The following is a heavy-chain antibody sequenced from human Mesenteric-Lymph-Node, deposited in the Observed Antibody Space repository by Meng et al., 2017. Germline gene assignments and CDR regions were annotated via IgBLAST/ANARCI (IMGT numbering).Heavy chain of an antibody. CDR3: ARGLHPYDSSGYYFRH. Sequence: GSLRLSCTVSGGSISSYYWSWIRQPAGKGLEWIGRIYTSGSTNYNPSLKSRVTMSVDTSKNQFSLKLSSVTAADTAVYYCARGLHPYDSSGYYFRHWGQGTLVTVSS. J-gene: IGHJ1*01. CDR1: GGSISSYY. CDR2: IYTSGST. D-gene: IGHD3-22*01. V-gene: IGHV4-4*07.